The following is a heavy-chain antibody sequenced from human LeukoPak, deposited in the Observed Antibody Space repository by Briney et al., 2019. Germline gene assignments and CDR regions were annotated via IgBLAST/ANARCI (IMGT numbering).Heavy chain of an antibody. CDR1: GGTFSSYA. J-gene: IGHJ4*02. V-gene: IGHV1-69*06. D-gene: IGHD3-3*01. CDR3: ACFHPTYYDFWSVYYLNY. CDR2: IIPIFGTA. Sequence: SVKVSCKASGGTFSSYAISWVRQAPGQGLEWMGGIIPIFGTANYAQKFQGRVTITADKSTSKAYLELSSLRTEDTAVYYCACFHPTYYDFWSVYYLNYWGQGTLVTVSS.